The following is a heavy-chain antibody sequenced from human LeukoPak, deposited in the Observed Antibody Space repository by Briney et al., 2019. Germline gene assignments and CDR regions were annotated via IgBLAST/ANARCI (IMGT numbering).Heavy chain of an antibody. D-gene: IGHD1-20*01. J-gene: IGHJ4*02. CDR1: GFTFSNYA. Sequence: GGSLRLSCAASGFTFSNYAMRWVRQAPGKGLEWVSGISGSGDSTYYADSVKGRFTISRDNSKNTLYLQMNSLRAEDTAVYYCAKDPSYNWNYLTYWGQGTLVTVSS. CDR2: ISGSGDST. V-gene: IGHV3-23*01. CDR3: AKDPSYNWNYLTY.